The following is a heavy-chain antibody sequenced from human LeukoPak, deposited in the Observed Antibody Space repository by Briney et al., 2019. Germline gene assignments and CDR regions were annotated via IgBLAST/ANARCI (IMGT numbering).Heavy chain of an antibody. J-gene: IGHJ5*02. CDR1: GGAVSSSNYY. CDR3: ARGGVVVVTAPRRFDP. CDR2: INHSGST. Sequence: SETLSLTCTVSGGAVSSSNYYWSWIRQPPGKGLEWIGEINHSGSTNYNPSLKSRVTISVDTSKNQFSLKLSSVTAADTAVYYCARGGVVVVTAPRRFDPWGQGTLVTVSS. V-gene: IGHV4-39*07. D-gene: IGHD2-21*02.